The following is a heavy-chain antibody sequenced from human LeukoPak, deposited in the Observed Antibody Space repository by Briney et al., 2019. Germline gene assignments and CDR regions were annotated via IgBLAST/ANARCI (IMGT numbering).Heavy chain of an antibody. D-gene: IGHD2-21*01. CDR1: GGSISSSSYY. CDR3: ARHEEFLYYFDY. Sequence: SETLSLTCTVSGGSISSSSYYWGWIRQPPGKGLEWIGSIYYSGSTYYNPSLKSRVTISVDTSKNQFSLKLSSVTAADTAVYYCARHEEFLYYFDYWGQGTLVTVSS. CDR2: IYYSGST. J-gene: IGHJ4*02. V-gene: IGHV4-39*01.